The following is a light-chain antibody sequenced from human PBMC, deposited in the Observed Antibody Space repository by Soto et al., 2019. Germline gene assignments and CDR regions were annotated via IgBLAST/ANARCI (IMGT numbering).Light chain of an antibody. V-gene: IGKV1-6*01. Sequence: AIQMTQSPSSLSASAGDGVTITSRAGQDIRNDLGWYQQKPGKAPKLLIYASSRLLSRVPPRFSGSGSGTDFSLTISSLQPEDFATYYCLQDYSYPWTFGQGTRVEI. CDR2: ASS. CDR1: QDIRND. J-gene: IGKJ1*01. CDR3: LQDYSYPWT.